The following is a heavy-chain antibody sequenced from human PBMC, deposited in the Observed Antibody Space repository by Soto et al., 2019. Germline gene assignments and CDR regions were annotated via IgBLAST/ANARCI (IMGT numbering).Heavy chain of an antibody. J-gene: IGHJ4*02. D-gene: IGHD2-21*01. CDR3: AREEGVVGPSYSDY. CDR2: IIPIFGTA. Sequence: SGKGSCKASGGTFSSYAISWVRQAPGQGLEWMGGIIPIFGTANYAQKFQGRVTLTADESTSTAYMGLSSLRSEDTAVYYCAREEGVVGPSYSDYWGPGTLVTVSS. CDR1: GGTFSSYA. V-gene: IGHV1-69*13.